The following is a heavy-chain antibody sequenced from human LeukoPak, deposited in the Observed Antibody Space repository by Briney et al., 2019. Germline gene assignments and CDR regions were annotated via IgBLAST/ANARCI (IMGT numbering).Heavy chain of an antibody. CDR1: GGSISSYY. D-gene: IGHD2-2*01. V-gene: IGHV4-59*01. CDR3: ARGGVVPAAEFDY. CDR2: IYYSGST. J-gene: IGHJ4*02. Sequence: SETLSLTCTVSGGSISSYYWSWIRQPPGKGLEWIGYIYYSGSTNYNPSLKSRVTISVDTSKNQFSLKLSSVTAADTAVYYCARGGVVPAAEFDYWGQGTLVTVSS.